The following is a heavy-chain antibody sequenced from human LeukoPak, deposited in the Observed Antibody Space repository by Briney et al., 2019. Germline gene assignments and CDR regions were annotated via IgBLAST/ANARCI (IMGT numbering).Heavy chain of an antibody. CDR3: AKDGRSSTPGY. CDR2: ISAGGGST. CDR1: GFTFSSYT. J-gene: IGHJ4*02. V-gene: IGHV3-23*01. Sequence: GGSLRLSCVISGFTFSSYTMSWVRQAPGKGLEWVSGISAGGGSTYHADSVKGRFTISRDNSKNTLYLQMNSLRAEDTAVYYCAKDGRSSTPGYWGQGTLVTVSS. D-gene: IGHD2-2*01.